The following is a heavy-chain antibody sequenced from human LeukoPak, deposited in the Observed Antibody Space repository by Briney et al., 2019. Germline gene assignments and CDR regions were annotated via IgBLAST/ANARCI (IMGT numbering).Heavy chain of an antibody. CDR2: IRYDGSNK. V-gene: IGHV3-30*02. D-gene: IGHD3-3*01. CDR3: AKDLERITIFGVANDAFDI. Sequence: GGSLRLSCAASGFTFSSYGMHWVRQAPGKGLEWVAFIRYDGSNKYYADSVKGRFTISRDNSKNTLYLQMNSLRAEDTAVYYCAKDLERITIFGVANDAFDIWGQGTMVTVSS. CDR1: GFTFSSYG. J-gene: IGHJ3*02.